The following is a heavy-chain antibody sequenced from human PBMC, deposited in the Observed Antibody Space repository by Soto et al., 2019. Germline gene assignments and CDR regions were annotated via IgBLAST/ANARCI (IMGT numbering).Heavy chain of an antibody. D-gene: IGHD6-13*01. CDR1: GGSIKDYY. Sequence: SETLSLTCTVSGGSIKDYYWSWVRQPPGKGLEWIGYVFYSGSTYYNPSLKSRVAMSVDTSKNQFSLTLNSVTAADTAVYYCAKTVSSSWSYHFDNWGQGTPVT. J-gene: IGHJ4*02. V-gene: IGHV4-59*08. CDR3: AKTVSSSWSYHFDN. CDR2: VFYSGST.